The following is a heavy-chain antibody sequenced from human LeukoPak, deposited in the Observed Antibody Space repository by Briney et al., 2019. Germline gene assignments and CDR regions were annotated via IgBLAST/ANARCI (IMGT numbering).Heavy chain of an antibody. CDR3: ARDPGFYYGMDV. CDR2: ISGSSRTI. V-gene: IGHV3-48*01. D-gene: IGHD7-27*01. CDR1: GFTFSSYN. Sequence: GGSLRLSCAASGFTFSSYNMNWVRQAPGKGLEWVSYISGSSRTIYYADSVKGRFTISRDNAKNSLFLQMNSPRAEDTADYYCARDPGFYYGMDVWGQGTTVTVSS. J-gene: IGHJ6*02.